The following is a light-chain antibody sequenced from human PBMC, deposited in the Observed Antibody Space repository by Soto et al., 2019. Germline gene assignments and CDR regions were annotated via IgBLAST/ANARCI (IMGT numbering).Light chain of an antibody. V-gene: IGKV2-28*01. Sequence: IVMTQSPDSLAVSLGERATINCKSSQNNENYLDWYLQKPGQSPQLLIYLGSNRASGVPDRFSGSGSGTDFTLKISRVEAEDVGVYYCMQPLQSWTFGQGTKVDI. J-gene: IGKJ1*01. CDR1: QNNENY. CDR3: MQPLQSWT. CDR2: LGS.